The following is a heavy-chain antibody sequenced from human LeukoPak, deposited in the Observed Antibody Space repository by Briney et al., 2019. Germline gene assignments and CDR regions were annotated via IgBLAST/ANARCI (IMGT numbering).Heavy chain of an antibody. CDR2: IYNSEST. CDR1: GVSISTYY. V-gene: IGHV4-59*01. D-gene: IGHD6-6*01. CDR3: ARAKGSNWFDP. J-gene: IGHJ5*02. Sequence: SETLSLTCTVSGVSISTYYWSWIRQPPGKGLEWIGYIYNSESTYYNPSLKSRVTISLDTSKNQFSLRLNSVTAADTAVYYCARAKGSNWFDPWGQGTLVTVSS.